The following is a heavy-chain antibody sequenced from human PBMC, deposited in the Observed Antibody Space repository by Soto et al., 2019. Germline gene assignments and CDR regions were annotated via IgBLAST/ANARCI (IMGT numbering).Heavy chain of an antibody. CDR2: ASYSGSP. CDR1: GGSIGSHY. CDR3: ARPWGGDY. V-gene: IGHV4-59*08. D-gene: IGHD3-16*01. Sequence: QVQLQESGPGLVKPSETLSLTCTVSGGSIGSHYWSWIRQPPGEGLEWIGRASYSGSPSYNPSLKSRVTISIDTSKNQFSLKLTSVTAADTAVYYCARPWGGDYWGQGILVTVSS. J-gene: IGHJ4*02.